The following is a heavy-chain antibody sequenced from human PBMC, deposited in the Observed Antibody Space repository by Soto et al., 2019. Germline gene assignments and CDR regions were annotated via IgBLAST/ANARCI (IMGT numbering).Heavy chain of an antibody. Sequence: QVQLVESGGGLVKPGGSLRLSCAASGLSFSDYYMAWIRQAPGKGLEWISYISTTGPIIHYAESVKGRFTISRDNTENSLFLQMDNLRAEDTATYFCARDGVLYRVGFERWGRGALVIVSS. CDR2: ISTTGPII. J-gene: IGHJ5*02. CDR1: GLSFSDYY. V-gene: IGHV3-11*01. D-gene: IGHD5-12*01. CDR3: ARDGVLYRVGFER.